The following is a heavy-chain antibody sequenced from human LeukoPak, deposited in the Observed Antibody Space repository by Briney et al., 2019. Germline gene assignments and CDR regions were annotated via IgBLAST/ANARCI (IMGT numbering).Heavy chain of an antibody. CDR1: GGSFTAYY. D-gene: IGHD1-26*01. V-gene: IGHV4-34*01. J-gene: IGHJ4*02. CDR3: SRESGAFCPFGY. Sequence: PSETLSLTCAVYGGSFTAYYWNWIRQPPGKGLQWIGEINHSGSTNYIPSLKSRVTISVDTSKNQFSLKLTSVTAADTAIYYCSRESGAFCPFGYWGQGTLVIVPS. CDR2: INHSGST.